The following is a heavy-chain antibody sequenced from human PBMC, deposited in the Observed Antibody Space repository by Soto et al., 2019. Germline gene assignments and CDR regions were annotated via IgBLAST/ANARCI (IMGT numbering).Heavy chain of an antibody. V-gene: IGHV3-64*01. Sequence: EVQLVESGGGLVQPGGSLRLSCAASGFTFSTYSMHWARLAPGKGLEYLSTISSDGSSTYYANSVKGRFTISRDNSKNTLYLQMGSLRAEDMAVYYCARRAFSGSTPSGYFDYWGRGTLVTVSS. J-gene: IGHJ4*02. CDR2: ISSDGSST. D-gene: IGHD2-2*01. CDR1: GFTFSTYS. CDR3: ARRAFSGSTPSGYFDY.